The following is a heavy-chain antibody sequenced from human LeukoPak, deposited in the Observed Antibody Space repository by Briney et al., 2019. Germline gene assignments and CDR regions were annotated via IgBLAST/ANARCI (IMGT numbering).Heavy chain of an antibody. CDR2: INSDGSST. J-gene: IGHJ6*03. CDR3: ASGMYSSSWYAYYYYMDV. D-gene: IGHD6-13*01. CDR1: GFTFSSYS. Sequence: GGSLRLSCAASGFTFSSYSMNWVRQAPGKGLVWVSRINSDGSSTSYADSVKGRFTISRDNAKNTLYLQMNSLRAEDTAVYYCASGMYSSSWYAYYYYMDVWGKGTTVTISS. V-gene: IGHV3-74*01.